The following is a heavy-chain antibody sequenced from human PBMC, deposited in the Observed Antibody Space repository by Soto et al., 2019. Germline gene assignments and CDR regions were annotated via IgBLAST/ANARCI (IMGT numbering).Heavy chain of an antibody. D-gene: IGHD6-19*01. CDR1: GFTFSSHW. CDR2: IRGDGSST. CDR3: ARELIAVMGAIGWFDP. Sequence: EVQLVESGGGLVQPGGSLRLSCVGSGFTFSSHWMHWVRQTPGKGPVWVSPIRGDGSSTAYAESVRGRFAISRDNAKNTLYLQINKMRAEGLAVYFCARELIAVMGAIGWFDPWGLGTQVTVSS. V-gene: IGHV3-74*01. J-gene: IGHJ5*02.